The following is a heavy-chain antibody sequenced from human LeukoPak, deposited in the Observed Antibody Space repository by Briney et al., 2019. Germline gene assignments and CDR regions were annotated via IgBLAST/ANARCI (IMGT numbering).Heavy chain of an antibody. D-gene: IGHD6-19*01. Sequence: SQTLSPTCAISGDSVSNNSAAWNWIRQSPSRGLEWLGRTYYRSKWYNDYAVSVKSRITINPDTSKNQFSLQVNSVTPEDTAVYYCARAPTPIIAVAGSCGYWGQGTLVTVSS. CDR2: TYYRSKWYN. J-gene: IGHJ4*02. CDR1: GDSVSNNSAA. CDR3: ARAPTPIIAVAGSCGY. V-gene: IGHV6-1*01.